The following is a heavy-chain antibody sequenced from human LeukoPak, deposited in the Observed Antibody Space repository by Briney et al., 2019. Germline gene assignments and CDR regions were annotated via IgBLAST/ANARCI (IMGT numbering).Heavy chain of an antibody. J-gene: IGHJ3*02. CDR2: ISGSGGST. V-gene: IGHV3-23*01. CDR3: AKGSSSYYFAFDI. CDR1: GFTFSSYA. Sequence: GGSLRLSCAASGFTFSSYAMSWVRQAPGKGLEWVSGISGSGGSTYYADSVKGRFTISRDNSKNTLYLQMNSLRAEDTAVYYCAKGSSSYYFAFDIWGQGTMVTVSS. D-gene: IGHD6-13*01.